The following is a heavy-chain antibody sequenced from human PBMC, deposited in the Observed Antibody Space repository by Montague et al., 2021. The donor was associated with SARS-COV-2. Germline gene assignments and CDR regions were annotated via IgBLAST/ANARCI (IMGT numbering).Heavy chain of an antibody. Sequence: SQTLSLTCTVSAGSINNYYWCWIRQPAGKGLEWIGRIYSSGDTNYNPPLKSRVTVSVDTSKRQFSLNLNSLTVADRAVYYGASSYGSGFYGFDYWGQGIPVTVSS. CDR1: AGSINNYY. CDR2: IYSSGDT. V-gene: IGHV4-4*07. D-gene: IGHD3-10*01. J-gene: IGHJ4*02. CDR3: ASSYGSGFYGFDY.